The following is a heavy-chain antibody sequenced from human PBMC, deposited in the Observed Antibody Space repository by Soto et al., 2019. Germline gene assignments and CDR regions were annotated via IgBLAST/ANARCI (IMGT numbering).Heavy chain of an antibody. Sequence: ASVKVSCKASGYTFTRSGIRWVRQAPGQGLEWMGWISTYNGDTNYAQTFQGRVTMTTDASTSTAYMELRSLRSDDTAVYYCARLPPYYDFWSGYPPHFDYWGQGTLVTVSS. CDR3: ARLPPYYDFWSGYPPHFDY. CDR1: GYTFTRSG. J-gene: IGHJ4*02. V-gene: IGHV1-18*01. CDR2: ISTYNGDT. D-gene: IGHD3-3*01.